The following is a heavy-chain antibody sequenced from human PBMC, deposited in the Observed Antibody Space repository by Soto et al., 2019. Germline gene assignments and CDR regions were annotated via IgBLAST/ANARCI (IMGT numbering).Heavy chain of an antibody. CDR2: IIPTFGTP. D-gene: IGHD1-26*01. CDR1: GGTFSSHG. V-gene: IGHV1-69*06. CDR3: ARERSAQYFDF. J-gene: IGHJ4*02. Sequence: QVQLVQSGTVVQRRGSSVKVSCQASGGTFSSHGMAWVRQAPGQGLEWMGGIIPTFGTPTYAPKFQGRVTITADKSTNTAYMELSSLRSEDTAVYYCARERSAQYFDFWGQGTLITVSS.